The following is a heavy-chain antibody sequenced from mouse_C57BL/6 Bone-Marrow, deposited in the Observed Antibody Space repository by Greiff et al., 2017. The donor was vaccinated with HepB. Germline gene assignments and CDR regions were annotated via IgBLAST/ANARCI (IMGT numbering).Heavy chain of an antibody. V-gene: IGHV1-59*01. D-gene: IGHD1-1*01. Sequence: VQLQQPGAELVRPGTSVKLSCKASGYTFTSYWMHWVKQRPGQGLEWIGVIDPSDSYTNYNQKFKGKATLTVDTSSSTAYMQLSSLTSEDSAVYYCARVYGSSPLDYWGQGTSVTVSS. CDR1: GYTFTSYW. CDR3: ARVYGSSPLDY. CDR2: IDPSDSYT. J-gene: IGHJ4*01.